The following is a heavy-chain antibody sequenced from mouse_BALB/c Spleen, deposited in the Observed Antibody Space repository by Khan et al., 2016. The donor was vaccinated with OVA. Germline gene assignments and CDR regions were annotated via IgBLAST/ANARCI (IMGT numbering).Heavy chain of an antibody. CDR1: GYSITSGYS. CDR2: IHYSGST. CDR3: ARSLVITTATGNAMDY. Sequence: DVQLQESGPDLVKPSQSLSLTCTVTGYSITSGYSWHWIRQFPGNKLEWMGYIHYSGSTNYNPSLKSRISITRDTSKNQFFLQLNSVTTEDTATYFCARSLVITTATGNAMDYWGQGTSVTVSS. V-gene: IGHV3-1*02. D-gene: IGHD1-2*01. J-gene: IGHJ4*01.